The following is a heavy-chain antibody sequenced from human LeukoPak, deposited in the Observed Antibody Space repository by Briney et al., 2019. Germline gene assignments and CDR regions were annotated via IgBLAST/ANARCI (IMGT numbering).Heavy chain of an antibody. CDR2: INPKSGGT. J-gene: IGHJ6*02. Sequence: ASVKVSFKASGYTFTGYYMHWVRQAPGQGLEWMGWINPKSGGTNYAQKFQGRVTMTSDTSISTAYMELSRLRSDNTAVYYCARVPHYYDSSGAGMDVWGQGTTVTVSS. CDR1: GYTFTGYY. CDR3: ARVPHYYDSSGAGMDV. V-gene: IGHV1-2*02. D-gene: IGHD3-22*01.